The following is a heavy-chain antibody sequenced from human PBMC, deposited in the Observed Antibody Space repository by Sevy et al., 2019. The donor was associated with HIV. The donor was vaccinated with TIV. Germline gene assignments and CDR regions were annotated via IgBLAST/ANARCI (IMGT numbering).Heavy chain of an antibody. D-gene: IGHD2-2*01. V-gene: IGHV3-7*01. J-gene: IGHJ6*02. Sequence: GGSLRLSCAASGFTVGTYWMSWVRQAPGKGLQWVASIKQDESEKNYVDSVKGRFTISRDNAKNSLALQMNSLRAEDTAVYYCARDHIVPTGMFYYGMDVWGQGTTVTVSS. CDR1: GFTVGTYW. CDR3: ARDHIVPTGMFYYGMDV. CDR2: IKQDESEK.